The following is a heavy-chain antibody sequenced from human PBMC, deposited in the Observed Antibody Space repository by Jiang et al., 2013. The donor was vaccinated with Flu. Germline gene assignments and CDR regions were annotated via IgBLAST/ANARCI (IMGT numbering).Heavy chain of an antibody. CDR1: GYTFTSYY. D-gene: IGHD3-22*01. Sequence: GAEVKKPGASVKVSCKASGYTFTSYYMHWVRQAPGQGLEWMGIINPSGGSTSYAQKFQGRVTMTRDTSTSTVYMELSSLRSEDTAVYYCVKYDSSGYDAFDIWGQGTMVTVSS. J-gene: IGHJ3*02. V-gene: IGHV1-46*03. CDR2: INPSGGST. CDR3: VKYDSSGYDAFDI.